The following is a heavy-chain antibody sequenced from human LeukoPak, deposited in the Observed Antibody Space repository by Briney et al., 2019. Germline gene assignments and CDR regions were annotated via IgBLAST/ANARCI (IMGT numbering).Heavy chain of an antibody. CDR1: GYSFSYYW. D-gene: IGHD3-10*01. CDR3: ARSYGSGSSDY. V-gene: IGHV5-51*01. Sequence: GESLKISCKASGYSFSYYWIGWVRQMPGKGLEWMGIIYPGDFDTRYSPSFQGQVTISADKSISTAYLQWSSLKASDTAMYYCARSYGSGSSDYWGQGTLVTVSS. CDR2: IYPGDFDT. J-gene: IGHJ4*02.